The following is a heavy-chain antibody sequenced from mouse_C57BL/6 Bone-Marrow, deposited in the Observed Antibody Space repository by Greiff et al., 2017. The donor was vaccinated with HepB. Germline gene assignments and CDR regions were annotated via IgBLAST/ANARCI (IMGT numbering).Heavy chain of an antibody. CDR1: GFTFSSYA. D-gene: IGHD2-5*01. V-gene: IGHV5-4*01. CDR3: ARARYSRAMDY. CDR2: ISDGGSYT. Sequence: EVQLQQSGGGLVKPGGSLKLSCAASGFTFSSYAMSWVRQTPEKRLEWVATISDGGSYTYYPDNVKGRVTISRDNDKNNRYLQMSHLKSDDTSLYYGARARYSRAMDYWGQGTAVTVSS. J-gene: IGHJ4*01.